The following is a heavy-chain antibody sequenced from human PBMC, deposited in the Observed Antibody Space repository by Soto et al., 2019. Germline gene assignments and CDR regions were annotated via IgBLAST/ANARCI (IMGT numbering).Heavy chain of an antibody. V-gene: IGHV3-30*18. CDR2: ISYDGSHK. CDR3: AKDPRPVIQMVRGVSEF. CDR1: GFSFSSYG. Sequence: QVHSVESGGGVVQPGTSLRLSCAASGFSFSSYGMHWVRQAPGKGLEWVAVISYDGSHKFYADAVKGRFSISRDNFKNTLYLQMSSLRDDDTALYYCAKDPRPVIQMVRGVSEFWGQGTLVTVSS. D-gene: IGHD3-10*01. J-gene: IGHJ4*02.